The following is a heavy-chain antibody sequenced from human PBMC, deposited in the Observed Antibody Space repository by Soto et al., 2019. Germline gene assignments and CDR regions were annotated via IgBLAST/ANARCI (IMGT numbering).Heavy chain of an antibody. V-gene: IGHV3-74*01. CDR3: ARGLRNYYGVDV. CDR1: GFTFSDYW. J-gene: IGHJ6*02. Sequence: EVQLVESGGGLVQPGGSLRLSCVASGFTFSDYWMHWVRQAPGKGLVWASRIKFDGSFTSHADSVKGRFTISRDNARNTVHLQMESLRAEDTGVYYCARGLRNYYGVDVWGQGTTVTVSS. CDR2: IKFDGSFT. D-gene: IGHD4-17*01.